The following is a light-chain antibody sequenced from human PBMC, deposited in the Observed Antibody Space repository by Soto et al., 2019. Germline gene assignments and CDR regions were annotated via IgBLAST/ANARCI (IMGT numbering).Light chain of an antibody. Sequence: DIQVTQSPSSVFASVGDRVTITCRASQDISSCLAWYQLKPGKAPKLLIYAASSLQSGVPSRFSGSGSGTDFTLTISSLQPEDFATYYCQQTHTFPVTFGQGTRLEIK. CDR2: AAS. J-gene: IGKJ5*01. CDR1: QDISSC. CDR3: QQTHTFPVT. V-gene: IGKV1D-12*01.